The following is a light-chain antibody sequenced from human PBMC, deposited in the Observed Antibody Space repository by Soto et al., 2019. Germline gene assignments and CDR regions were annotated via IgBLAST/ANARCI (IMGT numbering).Light chain of an antibody. CDR2: GAS. CDR3: QQYGSLIT. J-gene: IGKJ5*01. V-gene: IGKV3-20*01. CDR1: QSVSSSY. Sequence: EIVLTQSPGTRSLSPGERATLSCRASQSVSSSYLAWYQQKPGQAPRLLIYGASSRATGIPDRFSGSGSGTEFTLTISRLEPEDFAVYYCQQYGSLITFGQGTRPEIK.